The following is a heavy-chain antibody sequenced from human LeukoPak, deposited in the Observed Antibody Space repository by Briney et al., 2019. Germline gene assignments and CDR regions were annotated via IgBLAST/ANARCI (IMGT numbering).Heavy chain of an antibody. CDR2: IYYSGST. V-gene: IGHV4-30-4*01. CDR3: ARQRDSSSSPRRAFDI. D-gene: IGHD6-6*01. Sequence: SQTLSLTCTVSGGSISSGDYYWSWIRQPPGKGLEWIGYIYYSGSTNYNPSLKSRVAVSVDASKNQFSLKLSSVTAADTAVYYCARQRDSSSSPRRAFDIWGQGTMVTVSS. J-gene: IGHJ3*02. CDR1: GGSISSGDYY.